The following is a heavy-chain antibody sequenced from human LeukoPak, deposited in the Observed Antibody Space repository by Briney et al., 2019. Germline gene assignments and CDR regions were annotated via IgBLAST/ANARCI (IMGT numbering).Heavy chain of an antibody. D-gene: IGHD1-26*01. J-gene: IGHJ4*02. CDR2: ISGSGGST. CDR3: AKNILGATTIDC. V-gene: IGHV3-23*01. Sequence: GGSLRLSCAASGFTFSSYGMSWVRQAPGKGLEWVSAISGSGGSTYYADSVKGRFTISRDNSKNTLYLQMNSLRAEDTAVYYCAKNILGATTIDCWGQGTLVTVSS. CDR1: GFTFSSYG.